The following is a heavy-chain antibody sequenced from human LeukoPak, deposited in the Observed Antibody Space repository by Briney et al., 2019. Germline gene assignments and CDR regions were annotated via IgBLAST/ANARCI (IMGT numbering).Heavy chain of an antibody. Sequence: PSETLSLTCTVSGGSISSSSYYWGWIRQPPGKGLEWIGSIYYSGSTYYNPSLKSRVTISVDTSKNQFSLKLSSVTAADTAVYYCAREARLLWFGELWWGQGTMVTVSS. D-gene: IGHD3-10*01. V-gene: IGHV4-39*02. CDR3: AREARLLWFGELW. CDR1: GGSISSSSYY. CDR2: IYYSGST. J-gene: IGHJ3*01.